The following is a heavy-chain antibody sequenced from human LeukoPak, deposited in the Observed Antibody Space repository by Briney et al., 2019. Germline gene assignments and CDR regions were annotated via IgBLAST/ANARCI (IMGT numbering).Heavy chain of an antibody. Sequence: GGSLRLSCAASGFTFSNYFMHWVRQAPGKGLVWVSRINGDGSGTNYADSLKGRCTISRDNAKNTVYLQMNSLRVEDTALYYCARGIEGDPPALDSGGQGTLVTVSA. D-gene: IGHD3/OR15-3a*01. CDR2: INGDGSGT. J-gene: IGHJ4*02. CDR3: ARGIEGDPPALDS. CDR1: GFTFSNYF. V-gene: IGHV3-74*01.